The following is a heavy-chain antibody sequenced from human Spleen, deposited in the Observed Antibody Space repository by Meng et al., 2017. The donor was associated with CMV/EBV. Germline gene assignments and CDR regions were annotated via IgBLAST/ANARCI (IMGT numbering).Heavy chain of an antibody. CDR1: GGTFSSYP. Sequence: SVKVSCKASGGTFSSYPSSWVRQAPGQGLEWMGRIIPILGIANYAQKFQGRVTITADKTTSTAYMELSSLRSEDTAVYYCARALGELCSSTICYDYYYYYGMDVWGQGTTVTAP. J-gene: IGHJ6*02. V-gene: IGHV1-69*04. D-gene: IGHD2-2*01. CDR2: IIPILGIA. CDR3: ARALGELCSSTICYDYYYYYGMDV.